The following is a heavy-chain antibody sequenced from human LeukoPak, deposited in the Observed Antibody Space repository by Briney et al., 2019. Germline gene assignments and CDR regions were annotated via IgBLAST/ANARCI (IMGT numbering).Heavy chain of an antibody. CDR1: GYTFTSYG. D-gene: IGHD1-14*01. V-gene: IGHV1-18*01. CDR2: ISAYNGNT. J-gene: IGHJ6*02. Sequence: GASVNVSCKASGYTFTSYGISWVRQAPGQGREWMGWISAYNGNTNYAQKLQGRVTITTDTSTSTAYMELRSLRSDDTAVYYCARVYMYYGMDVWGQGTTVTVSS. CDR3: ARVYMYYGMDV.